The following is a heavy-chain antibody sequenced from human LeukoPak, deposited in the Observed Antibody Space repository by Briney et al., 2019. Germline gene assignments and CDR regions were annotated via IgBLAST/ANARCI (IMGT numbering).Heavy chain of an antibody. Sequence: ASVKVSFKASVYTFTNYAINWVRQAPGQGREWVGWINTNTWNSTYARGVTARLVFSFDSPVSTAYLQINSLKSEDSALYYFASLTSASFDLGRQGPL. CDR2: INTNTWNS. D-gene: IGHD1-26*01. CDR3: ASLTSASFDL. CDR1: VYTFTNYA. V-gene: IGHV7-4-1*02. J-gene: IGHJ4*02.